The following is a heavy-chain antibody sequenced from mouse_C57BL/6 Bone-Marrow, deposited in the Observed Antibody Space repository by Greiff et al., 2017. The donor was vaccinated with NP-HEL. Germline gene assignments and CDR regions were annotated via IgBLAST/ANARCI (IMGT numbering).Heavy chain of an antibody. CDR1: GYTFTSYW. Sequence: QVQLQQPGAELVRPGSSVKLTCKASGYTFTSYWMDWVKQRPGQGLEWIGNIYPSDSETHYNQKFKDKATLTVDKSSSTAYMQLSSLTSEDSAVYYCARTITTVYWGQGTTLTVSS. CDR3: ARTITTVY. D-gene: IGHD1-1*01. J-gene: IGHJ2*01. CDR2: IYPSDSET. V-gene: IGHV1-61*01.